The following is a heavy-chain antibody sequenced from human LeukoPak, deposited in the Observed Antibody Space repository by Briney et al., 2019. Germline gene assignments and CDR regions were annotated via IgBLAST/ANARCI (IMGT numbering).Heavy chain of an antibody. CDR3: AKDGYCSSTSCYVYYYYMDV. Sequence: GGSLRLSYAASGFTVSNAWMNWVRQAPGKGLEWVAIISYDGSNEYYADSVKGRFTISRDNSKNTLYLQMNSLRAEDTAVYYCAKDGYCSSTSCYVYYYYMDVWGKGTTVTISS. CDR2: ISYDGSNE. CDR1: GFTVSNAW. J-gene: IGHJ6*03. D-gene: IGHD2-2*03. V-gene: IGHV3-30*18.